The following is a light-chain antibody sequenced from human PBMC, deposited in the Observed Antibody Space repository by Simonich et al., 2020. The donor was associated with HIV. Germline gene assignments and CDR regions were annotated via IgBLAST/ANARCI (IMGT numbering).Light chain of an antibody. Sequence: QLVLTQSPSASASLGASVRLTCTLSSGHSRYDIAWHQQQPEKGPRYLMKVDSDGSHSKGGRIPDRFSGSSYGAERYLTISSLQSEDEADYYCQTWGAGAGANWVFGGGTKLTVL. J-gene: IGLJ3*02. CDR3: QTWGAGAGANWV. CDR2: VDSDGSH. V-gene: IGLV4-69*01. CDR1: SGHSRYD.